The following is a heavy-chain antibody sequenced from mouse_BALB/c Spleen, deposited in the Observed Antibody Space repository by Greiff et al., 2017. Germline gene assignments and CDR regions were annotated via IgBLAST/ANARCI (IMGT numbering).Heavy chain of an antibody. CDR2: ISSGGST. Sequence: EVKLVESGGGLVKPGGSLKLSCAASGFTFSSYAMSWVRQTPEKRLEWVASISSGGSTYYPDSVKGRFTISRDNARNILYLQMSSLRSEDTAMYYCARGAYGSSPFAYWGQGTLVTVSA. J-gene: IGHJ3*01. CDR3: ARGAYGSSPFAY. V-gene: IGHV5-6-5*01. CDR1: GFTFSSYA. D-gene: IGHD1-1*01.